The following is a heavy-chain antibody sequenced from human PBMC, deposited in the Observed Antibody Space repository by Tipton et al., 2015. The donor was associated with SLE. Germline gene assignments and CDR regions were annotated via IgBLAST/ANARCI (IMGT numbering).Heavy chain of an antibody. J-gene: IGHJ5*02. Sequence: TLSLTCTIYGGSFSTYFWSWIRQPPGKGLERIGYIYYSGSTNYNPSLKSRVTMSVDTSKNQFSLRLTSVTAADTAVYYCARLEDPFGIFGVPKGWFDPWGQGTLVTVSS. CDR1: GGSFSTYF. CDR2: IYYSGST. D-gene: IGHD3-3*01. V-gene: IGHV4-59*01. CDR3: ARLEDPFGIFGVPKGWFDP.